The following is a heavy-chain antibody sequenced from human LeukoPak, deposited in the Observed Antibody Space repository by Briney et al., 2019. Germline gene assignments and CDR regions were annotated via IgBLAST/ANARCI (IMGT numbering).Heavy chain of an antibody. V-gene: IGHV3-11*04. J-gene: IGHJ6*03. D-gene: IGHD2-15*01. Sequence: RSGGSLRLSCAASGFTFSDYYMSWIRQAPGKGLEWVSYISSSGSPIYYADSVKGRFTISRDNAKNSLYLQMNSLRAEDTAVYYCAKDSAYCSGGSCYYNYYYMDVWGKGTTVTVSS. CDR3: AKDSAYCSGGSCYYNYYYMDV. CDR2: ISSSGSPI. CDR1: GFTFSDYY.